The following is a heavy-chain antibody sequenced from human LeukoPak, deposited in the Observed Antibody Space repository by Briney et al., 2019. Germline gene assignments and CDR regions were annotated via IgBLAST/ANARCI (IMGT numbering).Heavy chain of an antibody. CDR2: FDPEDGET. D-gene: IGHD5-12*01. Sequence: ASVKVSCKVSGYTLTELSMHWVRQAPGKGPEWMGGFDPEDGETIYAQKFQGRVTMTEDTSTDTAYMELSSLRSEDTAVYYCARDIATEGRLRQTTRNFDLWGRGTLVTVSS. J-gene: IGHJ2*01. CDR1: GYTLTELS. V-gene: IGHV1-24*01. CDR3: ARDIATEGRLRQTTRNFDL.